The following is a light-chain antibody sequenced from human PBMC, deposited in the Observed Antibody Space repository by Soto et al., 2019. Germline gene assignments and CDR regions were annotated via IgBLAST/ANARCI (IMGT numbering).Light chain of an antibody. J-gene: IGKJ1*01. V-gene: IGKV1-6*01. CDR1: PGISND. CDR2: ATS. Sequence: AIQMTQSPSSLSASVGDRVTITCRASPGISNDLGWYQQSPGKAPKLLIYATSNLQTGVPSKFSGSGSGTYFTPTISSLQPDDFGSYYCLQNYSYPRTFGQGTKVEIK. CDR3: LQNYSYPRT.